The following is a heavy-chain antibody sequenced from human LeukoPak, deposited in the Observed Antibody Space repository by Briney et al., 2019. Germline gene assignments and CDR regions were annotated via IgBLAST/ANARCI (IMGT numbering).Heavy chain of an antibody. J-gene: IGHJ2*01. D-gene: IGHD2-15*01. CDR2: INPNSGGT. V-gene: IGHV1-2*06. Sequence: ASVKVSCKASGYTFTGYYMHWVRQAPGQGLEWMGRINPNSGGTNYAQKFQGRVTMTRDTSISTAYMELSRLRSDDTAVYYCARRRVVVVAATVPSLKRYWYFDLWGRGTLVTVSS. CDR3: ARRRVVVVAATVPSLKRYWYFDL. CDR1: GYTFTGYY.